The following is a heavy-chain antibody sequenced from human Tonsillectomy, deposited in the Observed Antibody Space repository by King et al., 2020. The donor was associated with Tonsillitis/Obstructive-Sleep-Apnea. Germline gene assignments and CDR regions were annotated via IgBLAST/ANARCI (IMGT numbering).Heavy chain of an antibody. V-gene: IGHV3-23*04. CDR2: ISGSGGST. D-gene: IGHD3-22*01. J-gene: IGHJ4*02. CDR3: AKDFVTYYYDSSGYTGFGY. Sequence: VQLVESGGGLVQPGGSLRLSCAASGFTFSSYAMIWVRQAPGKGLEWVSAISGSGGSTYYADSVKGRFTISRDNSKNKLYLQMNSLRAEDTAVYYCAKDFVTYYYDSSGYTGFGYWGQGTLVTVSS. CDR1: GFTFSSYA.